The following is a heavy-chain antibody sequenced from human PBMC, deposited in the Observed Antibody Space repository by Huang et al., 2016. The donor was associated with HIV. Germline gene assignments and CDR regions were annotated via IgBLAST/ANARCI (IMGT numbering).Heavy chain of an antibody. Sequence: QERLVESGGGVVQPGRSLRLSCVASGFTFSSYAMHWVRHAPGKGVEWVAVISYDGSNQQYVDSVKGRFTISRDNSKKMLYLQMNSLRMGDTAVYYCARGSAGVLWFGEMWGQGTLVTVSS. D-gene: IGHD3-10*01. CDR3: ARGSAGVLWFGEM. J-gene: IGHJ4*02. CDR2: ISYDGSNQ. V-gene: IGHV3-30*04. CDR1: GFTFSSYA.